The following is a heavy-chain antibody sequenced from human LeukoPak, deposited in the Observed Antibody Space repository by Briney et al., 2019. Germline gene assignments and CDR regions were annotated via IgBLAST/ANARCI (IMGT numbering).Heavy chain of an antibody. D-gene: IGHD3-10*01. CDR3: AKDVYGSGSYYGSDAFDI. J-gene: IGHJ3*02. CDR1: GFTMSNYG. Sequence: PGGSLRLSCAASGFTMSNYGVSWVRQAPGKGLEWVSGIRSAVDTTHYADSVKDRFIISRDNSKNTLSLQLNSLRPEDTAVYYCAKDVYGSGSYYGSDAFDIWGQGTMVTVSS. V-gene: IGHV3-23*01. CDR2: IRSAVDTT.